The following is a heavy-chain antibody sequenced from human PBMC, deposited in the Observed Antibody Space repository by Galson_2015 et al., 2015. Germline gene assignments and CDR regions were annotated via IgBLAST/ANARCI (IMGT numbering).Heavy chain of an antibody. CDR2: IYYTGST. D-gene: IGHD1-1*01. CDR3: ARDAGLERVPGAFDI. J-gene: IGHJ3*02. V-gene: IGHV4-39*07. Sequence: SETLSLTCTVSGGSISSSSYYWGWIRQPPGKGLEWIGNIYYTGSTYYNPSLKSRVTMSQDTSKNQFSLNLTSVTAADTAVYYCARDAGLERVPGAFDIWGQGTMVTVSS. CDR1: GGSISSSSYY.